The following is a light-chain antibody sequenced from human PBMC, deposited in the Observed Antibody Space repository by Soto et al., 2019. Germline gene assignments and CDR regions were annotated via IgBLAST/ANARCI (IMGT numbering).Light chain of an antibody. CDR3: SSYTTSNTRQIV. CDR2: DVS. Sequence: QSVVAQPSPLSGSPGRSITISCPGTSSDVGGYNYVSWYQQHPGKAPKFMIYDVSNRPSGVSNRFSGSKSGNTASLTISGLQAEDEADYYCSSYTTSNTRQIVFGTGTKVTVL. J-gene: IGLJ1*01. CDR1: SSDVGGYNY. V-gene: IGLV2-14*01.